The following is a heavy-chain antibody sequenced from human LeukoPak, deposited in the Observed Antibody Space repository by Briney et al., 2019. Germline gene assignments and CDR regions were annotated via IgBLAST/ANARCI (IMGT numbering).Heavy chain of an antibody. V-gene: IGHV3-21*04. J-gene: IGHJ4*02. CDR1: GFTFSSYS. CDR2: ISSSSSYI. Sequence: GGSLRLSCAASGFTFSSYSMNWVRQAPGKGLEWVSSISSSSSYIYYADSVKGRFTISRDNAKNSLYLQMNSLRAEDTAVYYCAIPYGDNGEIDYWGQGTLVTVSS. CDR3: AIPYGDNGEIDY. D-gene: IGHD4-17*01.